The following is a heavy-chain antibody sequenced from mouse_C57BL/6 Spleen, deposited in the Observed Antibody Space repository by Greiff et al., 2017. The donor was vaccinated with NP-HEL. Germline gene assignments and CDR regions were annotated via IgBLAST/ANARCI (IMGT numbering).Heavy chain of an antibody. CDR2: ISYDGSN. V-gene: IGHV3-6*01. CDR3: ARETLGRSY. Sequence: EVKVEESGPGLVKPSQSLSLTCSVTGYSITSGYYWNWIRQFPGNKLEWMGYISYDGSNNYNPSLKNRISITRDTSKNQFFLKLNSVTTEDTATYYCARETLGRSYWGQGTTLTVSS. D-gene: IGHD4-1*01. CDR1: GYSITSGYY. J-gene: IGHJ2*01.